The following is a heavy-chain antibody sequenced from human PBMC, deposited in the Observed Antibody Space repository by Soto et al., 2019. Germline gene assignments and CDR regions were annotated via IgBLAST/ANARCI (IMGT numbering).Heavy chain of an antibody. CDR1: GYTFTSYG. Sequence: ASVKVSCKASGYTFTSYGISWVRQAPGQGLEWMGWISAYNGNTNYAQKLQGRVTMTTDTSTSTAYMELRSLRSDDTAVYYCARARGYCSGGSCRPDAFDIWGHGTMVTVSS. D-gene: IGHD2-15*01. CDR2: ISAYNGNT. J-gene: IGHJ3*02. V-gene: IGHV1-18*01. CDR3: ARARGYCSGGSCRPDAFDI.